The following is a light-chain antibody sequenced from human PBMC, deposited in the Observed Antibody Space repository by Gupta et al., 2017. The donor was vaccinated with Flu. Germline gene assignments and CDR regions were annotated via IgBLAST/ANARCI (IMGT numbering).Light chain of an antibody. Sequence: VLTQSPGTLSLSPGERATLSCRASQSVSSSFVSWYQQKPSQAPRLLIYSASSRVTGIPDRCGGGGSGADFPPNISRLQAEFLALYCRQGYSAPLAFTFGAGTKVETK. CDR3: QGYSAPLAFT. CDR1: QSVSSSF. CDR2: SAS. V-gene: IGKV3-20*01. J-gene: IGKJ3*01.